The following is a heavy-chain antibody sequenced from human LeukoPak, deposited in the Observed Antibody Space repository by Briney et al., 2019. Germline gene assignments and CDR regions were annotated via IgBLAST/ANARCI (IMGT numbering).Heavy chain of an antibody. V-gene: IGHV4-59*01. CDR1: GGSISSYY. CDR2: IFFSGST. CDR3: ARDRSGGGAESDAFDI. Sequence: PSETLSLTCTVSGGSISSYYWSWIRQPPGKGLEWIGYIFFSGSTTYNPSLKSRVTISVDTSKNQFSLKLRSVTAADTAVYYCARDRSGGGAESDAFDIWGQGTMVSVSS. J-gene: IGHJ3*02. D-gene: IGHD1-26*01.